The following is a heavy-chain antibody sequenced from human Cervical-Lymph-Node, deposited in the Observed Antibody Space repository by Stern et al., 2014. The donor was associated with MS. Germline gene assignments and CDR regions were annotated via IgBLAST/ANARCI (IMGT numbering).Heavy chain of an antibody. J-gene: IGHJ5*02. D-gene: IGHD1-26*01. CDR1: GGSISSSGYY. CDR3: ATTRWDLFTWNWFDP. Sequence: VQLLESGPGLVKPSQTLSLTCTVSGGSISSSGYYWSWIRQPADKGLEWIGRIHDSGSTYYNPSLKRRVTISMDTAKTQFSLKLPSVTAADTAVYYCATTRWDLFTWNWFDPWGQGTLVTVSS. V-gene: IGHV4-61*02. CDR2: IHDSGST.